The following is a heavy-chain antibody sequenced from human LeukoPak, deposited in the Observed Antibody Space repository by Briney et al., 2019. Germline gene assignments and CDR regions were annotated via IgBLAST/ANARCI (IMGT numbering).Heavy chain of an antibody. CDR3: ARSITIFGVVIPPDY. CDR1: GYSFTSYW. V-gene: IGHV5-51*01. Sequence: GESLKISCKGSGYSFTSYWIGWVCQMPGKGLEWMGIIYPGDSDTRYSPSFQGQVTISADKSISTAYLQWSSLKASDTAMYYCARSITIFGVVIPPDYWGQGTLVTVSS. CDR2: IYPGDSDT. J-gene: IGHJ4*02. D-gene: IGHD3-3*01.